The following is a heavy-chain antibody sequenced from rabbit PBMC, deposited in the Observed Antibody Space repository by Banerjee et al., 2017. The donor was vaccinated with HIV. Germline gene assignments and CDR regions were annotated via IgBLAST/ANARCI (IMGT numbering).Heavy chain of an antibody. J-gene: IGHJ4*02. Sequence: QSLEESGGDLVKPEGSLTLTCTASGFSFSSGQDMCWVRQAPGKGLEWIACIYAGSSGHTYYASSAKGRFTSSKTSTTTVTLQMTSGTVADTATYFCAEATSIYTFNLWGPGTLVTVS. CDR1: GFSFSSGQD. D-gene: IGHD2-1*01. CDR3: AEATSIYTFNL. CDR2: IYAGSSGHT. V-gene: IGHV1S40*01.